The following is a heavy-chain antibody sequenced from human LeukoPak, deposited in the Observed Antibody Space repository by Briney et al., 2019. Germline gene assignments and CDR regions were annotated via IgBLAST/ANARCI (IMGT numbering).Heavy chain of an antibody. D-gene: IGHD6-13*01. CDR2: IYYSGST. Sequence: PSETLSLTCTVSGGSISSSSYYWGWIRQPPGKGLEWIGSIYYSGSTYYNPSLKSRVTISVDTSKNQFSLKLSSVTAADTAVYYCARANKYSSRWSLGEIDYWGQGTLVNVSS. CDR1: GGSISSSSYY. V-gene: IGHV4-39*07. J-gene: IGHJ4*02. CDR3: ARANKYSSRWSLGEIDY.